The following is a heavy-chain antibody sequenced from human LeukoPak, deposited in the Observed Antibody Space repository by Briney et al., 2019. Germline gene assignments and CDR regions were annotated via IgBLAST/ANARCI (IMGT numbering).Heavy chain of an antibody. CDR3: AKVLRGLAYCGDYRD. Sequence: PGGSLRLSCAASGFTFSSYAMSWVRRAPGKGLEWVSSISGNGGSTYYADSVKGRFTISRDNSRNALYVQMKSLRAEDTAVYYCAKVLRGLAYCGDYRDWGQGTLVTVSS. J-gene: IGHJ4*02. CDR1: GFTFSSYA. V-gene: IGHV3-23*01. CDR2: ISGNGGST. D-gene: IGHD4-17*01.